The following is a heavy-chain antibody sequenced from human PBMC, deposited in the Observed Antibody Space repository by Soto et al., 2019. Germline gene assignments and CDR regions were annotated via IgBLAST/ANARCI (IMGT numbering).Heavy chain of an antibody. CDR3: ARDITRGGGSPWYLGYDY. CDR1: GFKFGEFA. D-gene: IGHD6-13*01. Sequence: GGSLRLSCVASGFKFGEFALHWVRQVPGKGLEWVSGLSWNGLITGYAESMKGRVSISRDSAKNTLFLEMSSLRPEDTALYFCARDITRGGGSPWYLGYDYWGRGTLVTVSS. CDR2: LSWNGLIT. V-gene: IGHV3-9*01. J-gene: IGHJ4*02.